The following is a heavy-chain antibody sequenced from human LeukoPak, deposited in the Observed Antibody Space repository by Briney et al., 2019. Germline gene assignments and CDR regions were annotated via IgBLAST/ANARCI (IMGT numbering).Heavy chain of an antibody. V-gene: IGHV3-23*01. J-gene: IGHJ4*02. CDR2: ISGSGGSI. Sequence: GGSLRLSCAVSGSTFSNYAMTWVRQAPGKGLEWVSTISGSGGSIYYADSVKGRFTVSRDNAKNTVHLQMNSLRAEDTAVYFCVEGGAPSYYDGSGDAYFDYWGQGTLVTVSS. CDR3: VEGGAPSYYDGSGDAYFDY. CDR1: GSTFSNYA. D-gene: IGHD3-22*01.